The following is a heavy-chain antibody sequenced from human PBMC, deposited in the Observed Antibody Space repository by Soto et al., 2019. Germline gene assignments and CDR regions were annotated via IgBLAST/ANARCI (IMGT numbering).Heavy chain of an antibody. V-gene: IGHV3-30*18. D-gene: IGHD6-13*01. CDR1: GFTFSSYG. CDR3: ANLRSSSWPFDI. CDR2: ISYDGSNK. Sequence: PGGSLRLSCAASGFTFSSYGMHWVRQAPGKGLEWVAVISYDGSNKYYADSVKGRFTTSRDNSKNTLYLQMNSLRAEDTAVYYCANLRSSSWPFDIWGQGTLVTVSS. J-gene: IGHJ3*02.